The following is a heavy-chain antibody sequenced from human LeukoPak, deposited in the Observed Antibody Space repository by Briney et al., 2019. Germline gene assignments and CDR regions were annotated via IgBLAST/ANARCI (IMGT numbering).Heavy chain of an antibody. CDR3: ARDCSSGTCYFFP. CDR1: GYTFTSYY. Sequence: ASVKVPCKASGYTFTSYYMHWVRQAPGQGLEWMGVINPSGGSTSYAQKFQGRVTMTTDTSTSTAYMELRSLRSDDTAVYYCARDCSSGTCYFFPCGQGTLVTVFS. V-gene: IGHV1-46*01. D-gene: IGHD2-15*01. J-gene: IGHJ5*02. CDR2: INPSGGST.